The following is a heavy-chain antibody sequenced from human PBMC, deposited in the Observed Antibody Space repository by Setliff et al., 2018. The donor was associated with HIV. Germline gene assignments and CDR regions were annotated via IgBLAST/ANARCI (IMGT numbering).Heavy chain of an antibody. D-gene: IGHD1-26*01. Sequence: GGSLRLSCAASGFTFGRYSMNWVRQAPGKGLEWLSYISDSGRTIYYAGSVKGRFTISRDNAKNSLYLQMNRLRAEDTAVYYCAKMGATWFDPWGQGTLVTVSS. V-gene: IGHV3-48*04. CDR2: ISDSGRTI. J-gene: IGHJ5*02. CDR3: AKMGATWFDP. CDR1: GFTFGRYS.